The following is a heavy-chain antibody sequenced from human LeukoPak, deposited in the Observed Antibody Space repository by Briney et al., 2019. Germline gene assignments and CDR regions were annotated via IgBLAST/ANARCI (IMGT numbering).Heavy chain of an antibody. V-gene: IGHV4-39*01. CDR1: GGSIGSSSYY. CDR2: IFYSGST. J-gene: IGHJ4*02. D-gene: IGHD3-10*01. Sequence: SETLSLTCTVSGGSIGSSSYYWGWIRQPPGKGLEWIGSIFYSGSTYYNPSLKSRVTMSVDASRNQFSLKLSSVTAADTAVYYCARVGFYGSGSYFDYWGQGTLVTVSS. CDR3: ARVGFYGSGSYFDY.